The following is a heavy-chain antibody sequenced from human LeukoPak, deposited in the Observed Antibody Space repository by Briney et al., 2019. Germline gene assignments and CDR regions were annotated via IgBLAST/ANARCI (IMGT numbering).Heavy chain of an antibody. D-gene: IGHD6-19*01. V-gene: IGHV1-8*03. Sequence: ASVKVSCKASGYTFTSYDINWVRQATGQGLEWMGWMNPNSGNTGYAQKFQGRVTITRNTSISTAYMELSSLRSEDTAVYYCARGRGSSGWSHYYYYMDVWGKGTTVTISS. CDR1: GYTFTSYD. CDR3: ARGRGSSGWSHYYYYMDV. J-gene: IGHJ6*03. CDR2: MNPNSGNT.